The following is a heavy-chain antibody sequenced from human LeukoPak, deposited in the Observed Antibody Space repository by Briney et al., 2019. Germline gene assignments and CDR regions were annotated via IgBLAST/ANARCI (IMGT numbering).Heavy chain of an antibody. D-gene: IGHD3-16*01. CDR3: ARDLRELWYSTDYYGMDV. Sequence: GGSLRLSCAASGFTVSSNYMSWVRQAPGKGLEWVSVIYGGGSTYYADSVKGRFTISRDNSKNTLYLQMNSLRAEDTAVYYCARDLRELWYSTDYYGMDVWGQGTTVTVSS. CDR2: IYGGGST. CDR1: GFTVSSNY. J-gene: IGHJ6*02. V-gene: IGHV3-66*01.